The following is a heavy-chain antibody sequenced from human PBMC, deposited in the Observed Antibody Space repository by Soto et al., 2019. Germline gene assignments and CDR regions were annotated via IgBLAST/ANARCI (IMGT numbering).Heavy chain of an antibody. CDR2: ISWNSGSI. Sequence: EVQLVASGGALVQPGGSLRLSCTASGFKFDEYAMHWVRQAPGKGLGWVSGISWNSGSISYAASVRGRITISRDNAKNSLYLHINSLRPEDTALYYCAKAYSSGWTTWFDPWGQGTLVTVSS. V-gene: IGHV3-9*01. J-gene: IGHJ5*02. CDR3: AKAYSSGWTTWFDP. D-gene: IGHD6-19*01. CDR1: GFKFDEYA.